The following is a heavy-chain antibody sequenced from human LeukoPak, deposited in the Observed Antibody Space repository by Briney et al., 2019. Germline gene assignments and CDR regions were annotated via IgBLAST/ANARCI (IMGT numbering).Heavy chain of an antibody. V-gene: IGHV4-61*02. CDR3: AREGYYDSSGYDDY. J-gene: IGHJ4*02. Sequence: PSETLSLTCTVSGGSISSGSYYWSWIRQPAGKGLGWIGRIYTSGSTNYNPSLKSRVTISVDTSKNQFSLKLSSVTAADTAVYYCAREGYYDSSGYDDYWGQGTLVTVSS. CDR1: GGSISSGSYY. CDR2: IYTSGST. D-gene: IGHD3-22*01.